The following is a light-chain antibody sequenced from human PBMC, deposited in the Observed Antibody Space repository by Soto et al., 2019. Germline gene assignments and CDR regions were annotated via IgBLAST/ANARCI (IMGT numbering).Light chain of an antibody. CDR3: QLYDGSLFT. Sequence: EIVLTQSPDTLSLSPGERATLSCRASQSISSSLVAWYQQKPGQPPRPFIHGASSRATGIPDRFSGRGSGTEFTLTISRLEPEDFAVYYCQLYDGSLFTFXPGTKVDIK. J-gene: IGKJ3*01. CDR1: QSISSSL. V-gene: IGKV3-20*01. CDR2: GAS.